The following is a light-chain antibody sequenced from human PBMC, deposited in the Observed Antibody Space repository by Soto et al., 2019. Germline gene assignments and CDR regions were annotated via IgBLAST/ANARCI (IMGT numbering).Light chain of an antibody. Sequence: EIVLTQSPGTLSLAPGERAILSCGASQIVNSDYFAWFQLKPGQAPRLLIYGASRRATGIPDRFSGSGSGTDFTLTINRLEPEDLAMYYCQQYVNSPGTFGQGSRIEIK. CDR2: GAS. CDR3: QQYVNSPGT. V-gene: IGKV3-20*01. J-gene: IGKJ1*01. CDR1: QIVNSDY.